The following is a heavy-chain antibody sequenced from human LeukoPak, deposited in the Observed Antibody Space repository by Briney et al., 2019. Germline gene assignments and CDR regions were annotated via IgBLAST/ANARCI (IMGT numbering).Heavy chain of an antibody. D-gene: IGHD2-15*01. J-gene: IGHJ5*02. CDR2: INPSGGST. CDR3: AKYDVVVVAAERWFDP. Sequence: ASVTVSFTASGYTFTSYYMHWVRQAPGQGLEWMGIINPSGGSTSYAQKFQGRVTMTRDTSTSTVYMELSSLRSEDTAVYYCAKYDVVVVAAERWFDPWGQGTLVTVSS. V-gene: IGHV1-46*01. CDR1: GYTFTSYY.